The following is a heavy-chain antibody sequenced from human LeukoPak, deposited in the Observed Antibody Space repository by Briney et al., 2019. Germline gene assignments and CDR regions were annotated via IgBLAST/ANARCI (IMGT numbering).Heavy chain of an antibody. D-gene: IGHD5-18*01. J-gene: IGHJ5*02. CDR3: ARANVDTAMLPANWFDP. CDR2: IYHSGST. CDR1: GYSISSGYY. Sequence: SETLSLTCTVSGYSISSGYYWGWIRQPPGKGLEWIGSIYHSGSTYYNPSLKSRVTISVDTSKNQFSLKLSSVTAADTAVYYCARANVDTAMLPANWFDPWGQGTLVTVSS. V-gene: IGHV4-38-2*02.